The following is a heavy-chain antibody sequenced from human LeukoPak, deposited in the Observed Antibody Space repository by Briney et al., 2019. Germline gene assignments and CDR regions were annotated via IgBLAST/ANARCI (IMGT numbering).Heavy chain of an antibody. CDR3: AGASPGVVFNYFDY. J-gene: IGHJ4*01. V-gene: IGHV3-7*01. CDR1: GFTIDSFY. Sequence: GGSLRLSCVASGFTIDSFYTSWVRQAPGKGLEWVANIDEAGKDRYYADSVKGRFTISIDNTKNSVFLDMTSLRVEDTATYFCAGASPGVVFNYFDYWGQGALVPVSS. D-gene: IGHD2-15*01. CDR2: IDEAGKDR.